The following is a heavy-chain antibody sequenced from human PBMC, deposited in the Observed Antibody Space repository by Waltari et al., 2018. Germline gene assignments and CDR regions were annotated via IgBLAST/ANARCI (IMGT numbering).Heavy chain of an antibody. D-gene: IGHD6-19*01. Sequence: EVQLVESGGGLVQPGGSLSLSCAASGFTFSSYDMNWVRQAPGKGLEWVSYISSSGSTIYYADSVKGRFTISRDNAKNSLYLQMNSLRAEDTAVYYCARASGWWYFDYWGQGTLVTVSS. CDR3: ARASGWWYFDY. CDR1: GFTFSSYD. V-gene: IGHV3-48*03. CDR2: ISSSGSTI. J-gene: IGHJ4*02.